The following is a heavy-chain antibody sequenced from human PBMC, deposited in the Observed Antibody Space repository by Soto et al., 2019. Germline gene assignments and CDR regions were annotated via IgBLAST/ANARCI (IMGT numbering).Heavy chain of an antibody. CDR2: IYYSGST. J-gene: IGHJ5*02. CDR1: GGSISSISYY. CDR3: WRHLVTKNGRHSTSSGGFDP. Sequence: SETLSLTCTVSGGSISSISYYWGWIRQPPGKGLEWIGSIYYSGSTYYNPSLKSRVTISVDTSKNQFSLKLSSVTAADTAVYYCWRHLVTKNGRHSTSSGGFDPWGQGTLVTVSS. V-gene: IGHV4-39*01. D-gene: IGHD3-16*01.